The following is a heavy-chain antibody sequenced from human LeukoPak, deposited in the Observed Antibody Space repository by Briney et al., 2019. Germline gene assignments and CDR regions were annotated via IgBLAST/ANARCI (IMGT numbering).Heavy chain of an antibody. D-gene: IGHD3-22*01. CDR1: GGSFSSGNYY. V-gene: IGHV4-61*01. Sequence: SETLSLTCTVSGGSFSSGNYYWSWIRQPPGKGLEWIGYIYNSGGTNYNPSLKSRVTISVDTSKTQFSLKLSSVTAADTAVYYCARSYDSSGYYYDYWGQGTLVTVSS. CDR2: IYNSGGT. CDR3: ARSYDSSGYYYDY. J-gene: IGHJ4*02.